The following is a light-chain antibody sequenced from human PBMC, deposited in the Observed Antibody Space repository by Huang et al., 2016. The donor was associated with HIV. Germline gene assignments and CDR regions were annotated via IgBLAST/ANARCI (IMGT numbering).Light chain of an antibody. CDR3: QQYGSSVFT. Sequence: EIVLSQSPGTLSLSPGERATLSCRASQSVSNYLAWYQQKPGQAPRLLIYSASNRATDIPARFSGGGSGTDFTLTISRLEPEDFAVYFCQQYGSSVFTFGPGTKVDIK. CDR2: SAS. V-gene: IGKV3-20*01. CDR1: QSVSNY. J-gene: IGKJ3*01.